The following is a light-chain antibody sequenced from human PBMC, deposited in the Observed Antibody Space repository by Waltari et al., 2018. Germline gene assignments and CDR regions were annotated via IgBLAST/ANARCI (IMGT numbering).Light chain of an antibody. J-gene: IGKJ3*01. CDR1: QDISNY. CDR3: QKYNSEPLT. Sequence: IPMTHSPSSLSASVGDRVTITCRASQDISNYLAWYQQKPGKVPKLLIYGTSTSQPGVPSRFSGSGSGTDYTLTISSLQPEDVATYYCQKYNSEPLTFGPGTRVDIK. CDR2: GTS. V-gene: IGKV1-27*01.